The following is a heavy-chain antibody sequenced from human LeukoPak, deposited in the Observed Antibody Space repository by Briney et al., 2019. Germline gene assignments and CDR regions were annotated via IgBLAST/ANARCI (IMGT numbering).Heavy chain of an antibody. J-gene: IGHJ4*02. Sequence: GGSLRLSCAASGFTVSSNYMSWVRQAPGKGLEWVSVIYSGGSTYYADSVKGRFTISRDNSKNTLYLQINSLRAEDTAVYYCASEGIAAAGTEFDYWGQGTLVTVSS. CDR3: ASEGIAAAGTEFDY. CDR2: IYSGGST. CDR1: GFTVSSNY. V-gene: IGHV3-66*01. D-gene: IGHD6-13*01.